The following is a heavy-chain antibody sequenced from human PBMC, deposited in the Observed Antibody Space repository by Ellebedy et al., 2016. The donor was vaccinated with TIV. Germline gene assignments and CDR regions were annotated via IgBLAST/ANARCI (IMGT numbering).Heavy chain of an antibody. Sequence: GESLKISXAASGFTFSNYAMSWVRQAPGKGLQWVSGISGSGGRTYYADSVKGRFTISRDNSKNTLYLQMNSLRAEDTAVYYCAKIDAVTTGYFDYWGQGTLVTVSS. J-gene: IGHJ4*02. D-gene: IGHD4-17*01. CDR3: AKIDAVTTGYFDY. CDR2: ISGSGGRT. V-gene: IGHV3-23*01. CDR1: GFTFSNYA.